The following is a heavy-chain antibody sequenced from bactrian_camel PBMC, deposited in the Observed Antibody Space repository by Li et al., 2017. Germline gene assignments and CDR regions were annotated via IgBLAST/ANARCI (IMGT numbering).Heavy chain of an antibody. CDR2: MSTSGGGT. CDR1: GDRIGRYC. D-gene: IGHD2*01. J-gene: IGHJ4*01. Sequence: VQLVESGGGSVQAGGPLTLSCVASGDRIGRYCMGWFRQAPGKEREGVAGMSTSGGGTYYGDSVKGRFTISVDNAKNTLYLQMNDLKSEDTAIYYCAVARNAAFSNCPEDLFEYYGRGPRSPSP. V-gene: IGHV3S1*01.